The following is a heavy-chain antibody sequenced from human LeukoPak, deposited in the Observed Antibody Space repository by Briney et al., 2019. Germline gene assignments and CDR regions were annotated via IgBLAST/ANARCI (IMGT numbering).Heavy chain of an antibody. V-gene: IGHV4-59*08. J-gene: IGHJ4*02. CDR2: IYDSGST. Sequence: SETLSLTCTVSGGSISSYYWSWIRQPPGKGLEWIGYIYDSGSTNYDPSLKSRVTISADTSKNQFSLKLSSVTAADTAVYYCARVRPYYSDSSGLSSTYYFDYWGQGTLVTVSS. D-gene: IGHD3-22*01. CDR1: GGSISSYY. CDR3: ARVRPYYSDSSGLSSTYYFDY.